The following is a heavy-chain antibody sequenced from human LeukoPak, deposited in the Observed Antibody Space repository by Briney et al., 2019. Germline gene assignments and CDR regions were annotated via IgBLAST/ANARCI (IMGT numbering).Heavy chain of an antibody. CDR3: ARQRRNYDSSGSCYYFDY. J-gene: IGHJ4*02. CDR2: IYPGDSDT. D-gene: IGHD3-22*01. Sequence: GESLKISCKGSGYSFTSYWIGWVRQMPGKGLECMGIIYPGDSDTRYSPSFQGQVTISADKSISTAYLQWSSLKASDTAMYYCARQRRNYDSSGSCYYFDYWGQGTLVTVSS. V-gene: IGHV5-51*01. CDR1: GYSFTSYW.